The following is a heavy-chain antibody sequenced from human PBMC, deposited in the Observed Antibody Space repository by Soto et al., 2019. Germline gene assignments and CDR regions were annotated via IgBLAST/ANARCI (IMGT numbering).Heavy chain of an antibody. J-gene: IGHJ4*02. V-gene: IGHV3-21*01. CDR3: ARGEWELRTVPWIYFDY. Sequence: GGSLRFSCAASGFTFSSYSMNWVRQAPGKGLEWVSSISSSSSYIYYADSVKGRFTISRDNAKNSLYLQMNSLRAEDTAVYYCARGEWELRTVPWIYFDYWGQGTLVTVSS. D-gene: IGHD1-26*01. CDR2: ISSSSSYI. CDR1: GFTFSSYS.